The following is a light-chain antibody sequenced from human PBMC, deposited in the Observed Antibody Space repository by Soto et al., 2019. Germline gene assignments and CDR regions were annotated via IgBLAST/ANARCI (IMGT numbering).Light chain of an antibody. CDR3: QQTNTFPLS. CDR2: AAS. J-gene: IGKJ3*01. Sequence: DIQMTQSPSFVSASVGDRVTITCRASQGISTWLAWYQQKPGKAPNLLIYAASNLQNGVPSRFGGSGSGTDFTLTISSLQPEDFATYYCQQTNTFPLSFGPGTKVDVK. CDR1: QGISTW. V-gene: IGKV1-12*01.